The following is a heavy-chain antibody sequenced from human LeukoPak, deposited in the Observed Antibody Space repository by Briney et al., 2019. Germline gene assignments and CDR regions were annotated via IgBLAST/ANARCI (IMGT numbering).Heavy chain of an antibody. Sequence: PGGSLRLSCAASGFTFSTYWMSCVRQAPGKGREWVANIKQDGSEKYYVDSVKGRFTISRDNAQNSLYLQMNSLRAEDTAMYYCERDSAGNDYWGQGTLVTVSS. CDR2: IKQDGSEK. CDR1: GFTFSTYW. V-gene: IGHV3-7*01. CDR3: ERDSAGNDY. D-gene: IGHD6-13*01. J-gene: IGHJ4*02.